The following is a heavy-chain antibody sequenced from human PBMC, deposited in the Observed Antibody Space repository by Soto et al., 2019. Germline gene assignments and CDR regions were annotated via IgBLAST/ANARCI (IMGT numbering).Heavy chain of an antibody. CDR3: ATFDFERGTWFDA. Sequence: QVQLQESGPGLVKASQTLSLTCTVSGGSIATNGYYWSWIRQHPGKGLEWIGNIYYSGSTYYNPSLKSRVTISIDTSNNQFSLKLSSVTAADTAVYYCATFDFERGTWFDAWGQGTLVTVSS. D-gene: IGHD3-3*01. CDR1: GGSIATNGYY. CDR2: IYYSGST. J-gene: IGHJ5*02. V-gene: IGHV4-31*03.